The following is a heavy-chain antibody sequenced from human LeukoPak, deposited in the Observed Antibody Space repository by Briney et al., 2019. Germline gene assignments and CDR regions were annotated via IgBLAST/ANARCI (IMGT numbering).Heavy chain of an antibody. J-gene: IGHJ3*02. CDR3: AKRSAWWGGAFDI. Sequence: GGSLRLSCAASGFTFSSYAMSWVRQAPGKGLEWVSAISGSGGSTYYADSVKGRFTISRDNSKNTLYLQMNSLRAEDSAVYYCAKRSAWWGGAFDIWGQGTMVTVSS. D-gene: IGHD2-15*01. CDR1: GFTFSSYA. V-gene: IGHV3-23*01. CDR2: ISGSGGST.